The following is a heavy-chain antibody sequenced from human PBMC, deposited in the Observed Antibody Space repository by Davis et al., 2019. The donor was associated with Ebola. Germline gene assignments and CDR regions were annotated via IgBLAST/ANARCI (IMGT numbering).Heavy chain of an antibody. CDR1: GGSFSGNY. CDR2: INHSGST. Sequence: SETLSLTCAVYGGSFSGNYWSWIRQPPGKGLEWIGEINHSGSTNYNPSLKSRVTISVDTSKNQFSLKLSSVTAADTAVYYCARAYHDSPQNYYYYGMDVWGRGTPVTVSS. D-gene: IGHD2-15*01. J-gene: IGHJ6*02. V-gene: IGHV4-34*01. CDR3: ARAYHDSPQNYYYYGMDV.